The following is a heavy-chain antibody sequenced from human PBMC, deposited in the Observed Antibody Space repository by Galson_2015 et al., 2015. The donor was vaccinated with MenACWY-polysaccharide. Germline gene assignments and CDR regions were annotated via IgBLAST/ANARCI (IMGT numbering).Heavy chain of an antibody. V-gene: IGHV3-33*01. Sequence: KGLEWVALIWYDGSNKYYSEPVKGRFTISRDDAKNSLYLQMNSLRAEDTAVYYCARGVYSLDSWGQGTLVTVSS. D-gene: IGHD4-11*01. J-gene: IGHJ4*02. CDR2: IWYDGSNK. CDR3: ARGVYSLDS.